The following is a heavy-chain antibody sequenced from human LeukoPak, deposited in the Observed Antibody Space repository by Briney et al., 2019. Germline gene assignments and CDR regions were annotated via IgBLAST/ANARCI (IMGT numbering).Heavy chain of an antibody. CDR3: ARDPGALRLGELSSFDY. CDR1: GFTFSSYA. V-gene: IGHV3-30-3*01. Sequence: GGSLRLSCAASGFTFSSYAMHWVRQAPGKGLEWVAVISYDGSNKYYADFVKGRFTISRDNSKNTLYLQMNSLRAEDTAVYYCARDPGALRLGELSSFDYWGQGTLVTVSS. D-gene: IGHD3-16*02. CDR2: ISYDGSNK. J-gene: IGHJ4*02.